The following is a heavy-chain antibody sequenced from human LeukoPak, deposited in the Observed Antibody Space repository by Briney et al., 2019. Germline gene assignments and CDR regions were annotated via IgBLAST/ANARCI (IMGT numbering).Heavy chain of an antibody. CDR2: IHSGGNP. V-gene: IGHV3-53*01. CDR1: GFTVSRPY. Sequence: GGSLRLSCAASGFTVSRPYMTWVRQAPGKGLEWVSIIHSGGNPYYADSVKGRFTISRDSSKNTLYLQMNSLRAEDTAVYYCARGGNSYSGYLYYCDYWGQGTLVTVSS. CDR3: ARGGNSYSGYLYYCDY. J-gene: IGHJ4*02. D-gene: IGHD5-12*01.